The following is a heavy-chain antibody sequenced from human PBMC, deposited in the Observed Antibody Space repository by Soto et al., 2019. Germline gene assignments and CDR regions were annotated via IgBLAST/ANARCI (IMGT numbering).Heavy chain of an antibody. D-gene: IGHD3-3*01. V-gene: IGHV3-49*04. J-gene: IGHJ6*02. CDR1: GFTFGDYA. CDR3: TRSQRTAYDFWSGSSNYYGMDV. Sequence: GGSLRLSCTASGFTFGDYAMSWVRQAPGKGLEWVGFIRSKAYGGTTEYAASVKGRFTISRDDSKSIACLQMNSLKTEDTAVYYCTRSQRTAYDFWSGSSNYYGMDVWGQGTTVTVSS. CDR2: IRSKAYGGTT.